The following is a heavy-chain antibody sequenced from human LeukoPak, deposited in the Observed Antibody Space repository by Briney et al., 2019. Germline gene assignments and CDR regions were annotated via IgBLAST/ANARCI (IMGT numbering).Heavy chain of an antibody. Sequence: TGGSPRLSCTASGFTFSGYSMNWIRQAPGKGLEWVSSFGTRSTSVYHAGSVKGRFAISRDNAKNSLYLQMNSLRAEDTALYYCAREVSEGFDFWGQGTLVTVSS. D-gene: IGHD3-22*01. J-gene: IGHJ4*02. CDR1: GFTFSGYS. CDR3: AREVSEGFDF. CDR2: FGTRSTSV. V-gene: IGHV3-21*01.